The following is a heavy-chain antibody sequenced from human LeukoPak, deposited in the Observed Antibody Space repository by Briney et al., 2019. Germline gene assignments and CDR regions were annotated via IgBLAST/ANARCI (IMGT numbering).Heavy chain of an antibody. V-gene: IGHV3-11*01. CDR1: GFSFSRYY. D-gene: IGHD1-26*01. Sequence: PGGSLRLSCAASGFSFSRYYMRWVRQTPGKALEWISYIPTSGISVQYADAVRGRFTASRDDAKNSLHLQMDSLRVEDTAVYYCTRAVGLGPGAHFDQWGQGALVIVSS. J-gene: IGHJ4*02. CDR2: IPTSGISV. CDR3: TRAVGLGPGAHFDQ.